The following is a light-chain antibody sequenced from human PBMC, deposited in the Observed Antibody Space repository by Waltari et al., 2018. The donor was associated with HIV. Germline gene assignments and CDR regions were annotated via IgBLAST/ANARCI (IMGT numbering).Light chain of an antibody. CDR1: SSNIGSNY. V-gene: IGLV1-47*01. Sequence: QSVLTQPPSASGTPGQRVTISCSGSSSNIGSNYVYWYQQLPGAAPKLLIYTNNQRPSGVPDRFSGSKSGTSASLAITGLRSEDEAYYYCATWDDSLSGYVFGTGTKVTGL. CDR3: ATWDDSLSGYV. J-gene: IGLJ1*01. CDR2: TNN.